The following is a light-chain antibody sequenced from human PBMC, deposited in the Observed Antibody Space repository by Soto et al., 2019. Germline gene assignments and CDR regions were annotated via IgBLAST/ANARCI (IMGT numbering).Light chain of an antibody. V-gene: IGKV1-39*01. J-gene: IGKJ5*01. CDR2: GAS. Sequence: DIQMTQSPSSLSASVGDRVTITCRPSQTISSYLNWYQQKPGKAPELLIYGASSLQGGVPSRFSGGGSGTDFTLTISSLQPEDFATYYCQQTYSTPITFGQGTRLEIK. CDR1: QTISSY. CDR3: QQTYSTPIT.